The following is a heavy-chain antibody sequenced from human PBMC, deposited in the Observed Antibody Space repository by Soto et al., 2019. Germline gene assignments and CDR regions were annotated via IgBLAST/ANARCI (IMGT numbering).Heavy chain of an antibody. J-gene: IGHJ6*02. CDR2: IYPGDSDT. CDR3: TRSHGYSYAPPPYYYYDMDV. V-gene: IGHV5-51*01. D-gene: IGHD5-18*01. Sequence: GESLKISCKGSGYSFTSYWIGWVRQMPGEGLEGMGIIYPGDSDTRYSPSFQGQVTISADKSISTAYLQWSSLKAPDTAMYYCTRSHGYSYAPPPYYYYDMDVWGQGTTVTVSS. CDR1: GYSFTSYW.